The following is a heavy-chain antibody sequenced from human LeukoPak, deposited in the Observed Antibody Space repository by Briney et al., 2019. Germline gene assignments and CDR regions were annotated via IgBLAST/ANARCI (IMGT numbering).Heavy chain of an antibody. CDR3: AKVAVLRYFDWPTSSPRYDAFDI. J-gene: IGHJ3*02. D-gene: IGHD3-9*01. V-gene: IGHV3-23*01. Sequence: GGSLRLSCAASGFTFSSYGMSWVRQAPGKGLEWVSAISGSGGSTYYADSVKGRFTIFRDNSKNTLYLQMNSLRAEDTAVYHCAKVAVLRYFDWPTSSPRYDAFDIWGQGTMVTVSS. CDR2: ISGSGGST. CDR1: GFTFSSYG.